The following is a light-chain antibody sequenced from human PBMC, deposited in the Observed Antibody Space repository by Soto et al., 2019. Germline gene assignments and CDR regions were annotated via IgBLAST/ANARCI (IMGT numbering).Light chain of an antibody. CDR1: QGISNY. CDR2: AAS. Sequence: DIQLTQSPSFLSASVGDRVTITCRASQGISNYLVWYQQRPGKAPKLLIYAASTLQSGVPSRFSGSVSGTEFNLTISSLQPEDFATYYCQQLNTYPNTFGLGTRLEIK. J-gene: IGKJ5*01. CDR3: QQLNTYPNT. V-gene: IGKV1-9*01.